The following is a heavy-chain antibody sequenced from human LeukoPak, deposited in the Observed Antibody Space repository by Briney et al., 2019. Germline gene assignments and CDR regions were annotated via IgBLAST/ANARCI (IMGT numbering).Heavy chain of an antibody. CDR1: GYTFTSYY. Sequence: ASLKVFCKASGYTFTSYYFHWVRQAPGQGLECMGIIYPSGGTTTKYAQKFQGRVTMTRDTSTSTVYMELTSLRSDDTAVFYCARDLGTCNGGSCYSAPDYWGQGTLVTVSS. CDR3: ARDLGTCNGGSCYSAPDY. D-gene: IGHD2-15*01. V-gene: IGHV1-46*01. J-gene: IGHJ4*02. CDR2: IYPSGGTTT.